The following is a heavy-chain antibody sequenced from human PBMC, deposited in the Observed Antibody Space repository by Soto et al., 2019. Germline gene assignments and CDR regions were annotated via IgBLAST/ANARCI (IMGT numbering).Heavy chain of an antibody. CDR1: GLSFSSNA. Sequence: EVDLLESGGGLVQPGGSLRLSCAASGLSFSSNAMRWVRQAPGKGLEWVSAISYSGSNTYYADSVKGRFTISRDNSKNTLYLQVNILTAEDTAVYYCAKAVRSGSMDRAFDSWGPGTTVTVSS. CDR2: ISYSGSNT. J-gene: IGHJ3*02. CDR3: AKAVRSGSMDRAFDS. D-gene: IGHD3-10*01. V-gene: IGHV3-23*01.